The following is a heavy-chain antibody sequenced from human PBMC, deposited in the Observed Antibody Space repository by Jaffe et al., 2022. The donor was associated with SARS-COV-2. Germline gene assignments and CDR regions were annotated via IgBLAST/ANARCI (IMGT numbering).Heavy chain of an antibody. CDR3: ARSNFGAVSSGWHPMDY. V-gene: IGHV1-8*01. Sequence: QVQLVQSGAEVKNPGASVKVSCKASGYTFINHDINWVRQATGQGLEWMGWMNPNSGNTDYAQKFQGRLTMTRDPSISTAYMELSSLRSEDTAIYYCARSNFGAVSSGWHPMDYWGQGTLVTVSS. J-gene: IGHJ4*02. D-gene: IGHD6-19*01. CDR1: GYTFINHD. CDR2: MNPNSGNT.